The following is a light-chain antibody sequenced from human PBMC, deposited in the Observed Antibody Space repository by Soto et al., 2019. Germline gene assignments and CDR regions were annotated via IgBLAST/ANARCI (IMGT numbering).Light chain of an antibody. J-gene: IGLJ2*01. CDR3: LLSYSGARPGV. CDR1: TGAVTGGHY. CDR2: DTS. Sequence: QAVVTQEPSLTVSPGGTITLTCGSSTGAVTGGHYTYWFQQKPGQAPRTLIYDTSNKHSWTPARFSGSLLGGKAALTLSGAQPEGEAEYSCLLSYSGARPGVFGGGSKLPVL. V-gene: IGLV7-46*01.